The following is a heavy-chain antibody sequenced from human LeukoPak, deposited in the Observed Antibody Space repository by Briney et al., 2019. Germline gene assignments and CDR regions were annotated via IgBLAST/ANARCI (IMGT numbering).Heavy chain of an antibody. D-gene: IGHD6-19*01. J-gene: IGHJ5*02. CDR1: GGTFSSYA. CDR3: ARSEFSGPVYWFDP. Sequence: GASVKVSCKASGGTFSSYAISWVRQAPGQGLEWMGGIIPIFGTANYAQKFQGRVTITTDESTSTAYMELSSLRSEDTAVYYCARSEFSGPVYWFDPWGQGTLVTVSS. V-gene: IGHV1-69*05. CDR2: IIPIFGTA.